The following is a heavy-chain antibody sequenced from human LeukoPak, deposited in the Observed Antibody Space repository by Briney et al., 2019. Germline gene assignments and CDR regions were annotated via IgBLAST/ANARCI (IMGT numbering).Heavy chain of an antibody. CDR3: ASLFNYYGSGSYPKNAFDI. V-gene: IGHV4-30-2*01. CDR2: IYHSGST. Sequence: SQTLSLTCAVSGGSMSSGGYYWSWIRQPPGKGLEWIGYIYHSGSTYYNPSLKSRVTISVDRSKNQFSLKLSSVTAADTAVYYCASLFNYYGSGSYPKNAFDIWGQGTMVTVSS. D-gene: IGHD3-10*01. CDR1: GGSMSSGGYY. J-gene: IGHJ3*02.